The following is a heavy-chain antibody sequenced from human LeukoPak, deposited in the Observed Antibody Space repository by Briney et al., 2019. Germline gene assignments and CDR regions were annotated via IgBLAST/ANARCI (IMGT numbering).Heavy chain of an antibody. CDR2: TYYSGST. Sequence: PSETLSLTCTVSGVSISSGDYYWSWIRQPPGKGLEWIGYTYYSGSTYYNPSLKSRVTISVDTSKNQFSLKLSSVTAADTAVYYCARPYYYDSRIDPWGQETRVTVSS. V-gene: IGHV4-30-4*01. D-gene: IGHD3-22*01. CDR3: ARPYYYDSRIDP. J-gene: IGHJ5*02. CDR1: GVSISSGDYY.